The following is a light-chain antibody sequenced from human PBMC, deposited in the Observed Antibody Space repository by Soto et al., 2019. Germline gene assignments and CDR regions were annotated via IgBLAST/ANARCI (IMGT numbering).Light chain of an antibody. CDR1: QGISRY. CDR3: QQYYSYPPWT. Sequence: AIRMTQSPSSLYASTGDRVTISCRASQGISRYLAWYQQKPGKAPKLLIYAASTLQSGVPSRFSGSGSGTDFTLTISCLQSEDFATYYCQQYYSYPPWTFGQGTKVDI. V-gene: IGKV1-8*01. CDR2: AAS. J-gene: IGKJ1*01.